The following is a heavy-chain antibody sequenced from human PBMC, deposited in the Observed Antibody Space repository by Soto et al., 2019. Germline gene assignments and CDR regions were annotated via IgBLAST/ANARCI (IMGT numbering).Heavy chain of an antibody. Sequence: GGSLRLSCAASGFTFSDYYMSWIRQAPGKGLEWVSYISRSGSTVFYADSVKGRFTISRDNAKNSLFLQMNSLRAEDTAVYYCARTFSPVGIVLLPAARGRYNFWGQGT. CDR3: ARTFSPVGIVLLPAARGRYNF. V-gene: IGHV3-11*01. CDR2: ISRSGSTV. D-gene: IGHD2-2*03. CDR1: GFTFSDYY. J-gene: IGHJ4*02.